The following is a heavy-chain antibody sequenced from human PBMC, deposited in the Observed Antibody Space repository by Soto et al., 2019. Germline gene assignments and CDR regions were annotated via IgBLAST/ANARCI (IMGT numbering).Heavy chain of an antibody. CDR1: GDSVSNNGAT. CDR3: ARDPPDFNSGFDS. J-gene: IGHJ4*02. D-gene: IGHD1-26*01. Sequence: SQTLSLTCAICGDSVSNNGATWNWIRQSPSRGLEWLGRAYYRSRWQYDYATSVRSRITINPDTSKNQFSLQLNSVTPEDTPVYYCARDPPDFNSGFDSWGQGSLVTVSS. V-gene: IGHV6-1*01. CDR2: AYYRSRWQY.